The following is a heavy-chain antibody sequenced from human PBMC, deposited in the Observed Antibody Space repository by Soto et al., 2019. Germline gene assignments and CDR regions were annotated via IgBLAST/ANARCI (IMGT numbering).Heavy chain of an antibody. CDR3: AKDDPQYYDFWSGYYTYNDY. Sequence: QVQLVESGGGVVQPGRSLRLSCAASGFTFSSYGMHWVSQAPGKGLEWVAVISYDGSNKYYADSVKGRFTISRDNSKHTLYLQMNSLRAEDTAVYYCAKDDPQYYDFWSGYYTYNDYWGQGTLVSVSS. CDR1: GFTFSSYG. J-gene: IGHJ4*02. D-gene: IGHD3-3*01. CDR2: ISYDGSNK. V-gene: IGHV3-30*18.